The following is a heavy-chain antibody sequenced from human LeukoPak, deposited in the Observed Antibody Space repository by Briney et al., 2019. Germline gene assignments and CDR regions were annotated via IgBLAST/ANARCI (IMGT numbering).Heavy chain of an antibody. Sequence: GESLKISCKGSGYRFTSYWIGWVRQMPGKGLEWMGIIYPGDSDTRYSPSFQGQVTISADKSISTAYLQWSSLKASDTAMYYCARGSYSSSWYLAYNWFDPWGQGTLVTVSS. J-gene: IGHJ5*02. CDR2: IYPGDSDT. CDR3: ARGSYSSSWYLAYNWFDP. D-gene: IGHD6-13*01. CDR1: GYRFTSYW. V-gene: IGHV5-51*01.